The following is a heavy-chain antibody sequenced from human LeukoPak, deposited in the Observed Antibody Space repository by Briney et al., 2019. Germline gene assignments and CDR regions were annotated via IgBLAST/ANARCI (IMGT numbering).Heavy chain of an antibody. D-gene: IGHD3-10*01. Sequence: ASVKVSCKASGYTFTSYGISWVRQAPGQGLEWMGWITAYNDNTNYAQKLQGRVTVTTDTSTSTAYMELRSLRSDDTAVYYCARALLWFEEPSHIDYWGQGTLVTASS. J-gene: IGHJ4*02. CDR2: ITAYNDNT. CDR1: GYTFTSYG. CDR3: ARALLWFEEPSHIDY. V-gene: IGHV1-18*01.